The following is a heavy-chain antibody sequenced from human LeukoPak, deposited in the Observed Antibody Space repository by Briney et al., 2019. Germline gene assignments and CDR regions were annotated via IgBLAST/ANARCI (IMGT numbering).Heavy chain of an antibody. CDR2: INHSGST. V-gene: IGHV4-34*01. CDR1: GGPFSGYY. J-gene: IGHJ6*03. Sequence: PSETLSLTSAVYGGPFSGYYWSWIRQPPGKGLEWSGEINHSGSTNYNPSFKSRVTISVDTSKNQSSLKLRSVTAADTAVYYCARGLPYCSSSSCYPYYYYYYMDVWGKGTTVTVSS. CDR3: ARGLPYCSSSSCYPYYYYYYMDV. D-gene: IGHD2-2*01.